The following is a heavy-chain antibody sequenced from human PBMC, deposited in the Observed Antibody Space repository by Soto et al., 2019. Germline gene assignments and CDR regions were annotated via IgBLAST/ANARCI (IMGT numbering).Heavy chain of an antibody. CDR1: GFTFSSYG. CDR2: ISYDGSNK. D-gene: IGHD6-6*01. CDR3: ANGAARRPYYFDY. Sequence: QVQLVESGGGVVQPGRSLRLSCAASGFTFSSYGMHWVRQAPGKGLEWVAVISYDGSNKYYADSVKGRFTISRDNSKNTLYLQMNSLRAEDTAVYYCANGAARRPYYFDYWGQGTLVTVSS. J-gene: IGHJ4*02. V-gene: IGHV3-30*18.